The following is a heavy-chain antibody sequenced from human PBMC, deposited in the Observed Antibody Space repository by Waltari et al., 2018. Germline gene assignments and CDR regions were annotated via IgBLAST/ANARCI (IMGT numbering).Heavy chain of an antibody. CDR2: KSGGSGIT. Sequence: EMQLLESGGGLARPRGSLRLSCAASGFRVSSYAMSWVRQAPGKGLEWVSSKSGGSGITSYAASVKGRFTIARDNSKNTLYLQMNSLRDEDAALYYCAKGLGDRYFDLWGRGTLVTVSS. J-gene: IGHJ2*01. CDR3: AKGLGDRYFDL. V-gene: IGHV3-23*01. D-gene: IGHD3-10*01. CDR1: GFRVSSYA.